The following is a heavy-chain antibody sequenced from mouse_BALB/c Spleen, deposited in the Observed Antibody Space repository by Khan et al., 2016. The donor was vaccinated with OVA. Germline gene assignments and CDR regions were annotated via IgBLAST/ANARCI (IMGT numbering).Heavy chain of an antibody. Sequence: QIQLVQSGPELKKPGETVKISCKAFGYTFTNYGMNWVKQAPGKASKWLGWINTYNGEPTYADDCKGRFAFSLETSASTAYLQLNNLKKEDTSTYFCARIRNYGYVDVWGAGTTVTVSS. CDR2: INTYNGEP. J-gene: IGHJ1*01. CDR3: ARIRNYGYVDV. CDR1: GYTFTNYG. V-gene: IGHV9-3-1*01.